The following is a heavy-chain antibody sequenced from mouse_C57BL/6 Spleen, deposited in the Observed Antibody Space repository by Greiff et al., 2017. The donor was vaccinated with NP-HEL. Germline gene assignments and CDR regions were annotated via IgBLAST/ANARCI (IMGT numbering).Heavy chain of an antibody. Sequence: VQLQQSGAELARPGASVTMSCKASGYTFTSYTMHWVKQRPGQGLEWIGYINPSRGYTKYNQKFKDKAPLTADKSSRTAYMQLSSLTSDGAAVYYYSSDLLYYFDDWGKGTTLTVSS. CDR3: SSDLLYYFDD. D-gene: IGHD2-1*01. CDR1: GYTFTSYT. CDR2: INPSRGYT. J-gene: IGHJ2*01. V-gene: IGHV1-4*01.